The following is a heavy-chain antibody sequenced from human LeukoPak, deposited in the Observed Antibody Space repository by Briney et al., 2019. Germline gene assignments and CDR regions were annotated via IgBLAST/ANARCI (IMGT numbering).Heavy chain of an antibody. CDR2: IKQDGSEK. Sequence: GGSLRLSCAASEFTFFTYWMSWVRQAPGKGLEWVANIKQDGSEKYYVDSVKGRFTISRDNAKNSLYLQMNSLRAEDTAVYYCARAGRKSRGVDLVRKKETGYYYYMDVWGKGTTVTVSS. CDR1: EFTFFTYW. J-gene: IGHJ6*03. V-gene: IGHV3-7*01. CDR3: ARAGRKSRGVDLVRKKETGYYYYMDV. D-gene: IGHD3-10*02.